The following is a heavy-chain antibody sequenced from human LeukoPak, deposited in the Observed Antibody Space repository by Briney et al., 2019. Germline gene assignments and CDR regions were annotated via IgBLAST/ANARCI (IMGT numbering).Heavy chain of an antibody. D-gene: IGHD1-1*01. CDR2: INPNSGGT. J-gene: IGHJ4*02. V-gene: IGHV1-2*02. Sequence: GASVKVSCKTSGYSFTGYYMHWVRQAPGQGLEWMGWINPNSGGTNYAQKFQGRVTMTRDTSISTAYMELSRLRSDDTAVYYCAREELERRLGYWGQGTLVTVSS. CDR1: GYSFTGYY. CDR3: AREELERRLGY.